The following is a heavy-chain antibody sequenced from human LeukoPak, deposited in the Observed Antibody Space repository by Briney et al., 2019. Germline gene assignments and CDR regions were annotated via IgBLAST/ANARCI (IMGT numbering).Heavy chain of an antibody. CDR3: AKDIGRGNDYFDF. CDR2: ISGDGSSK. V-gene: IGHV3-43*02. D-gene: IGHD3-16*01. J-gene: IGHJ4*02. CDR1: GFTFNNYV. Sequence: PGGSLRLSCAASGFTFNNYVMHWVRQAPGKGLEWVSLISGDGSSKYYADSVKGRFTISRDNSKNSLYLQMNSLRTDDSALYYCAKDIGRGNDYFDFWGQGTLVTVSS.